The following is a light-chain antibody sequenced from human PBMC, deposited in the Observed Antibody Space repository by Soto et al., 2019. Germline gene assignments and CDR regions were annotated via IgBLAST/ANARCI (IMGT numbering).Light chain of an antibody. CDR1: QSISSY. CDR2: DAS. J-gene: IGKJ4*01. V-gene: IGKV1-39*01. Sequence: DIPMTQSPSSLSASVGDRVTITCRASQSISSYLNWYQQKPGKAPKLLIYDASSLQSGVPSRFSGSGSGTDFTLTISSLQPEDFATYYCQQSYSTPPAFGGGTKVEIK. CDR3: QQSYSTPPA.